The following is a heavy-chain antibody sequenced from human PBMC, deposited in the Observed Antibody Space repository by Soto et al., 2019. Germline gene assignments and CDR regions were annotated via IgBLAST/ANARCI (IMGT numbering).Heavy chain of an antibody. CDR1: GGSFSGYY. CDR3: ARVRTVGMSGSPGDS. J-gene: IGHJ4*02. CDR2: INHSGST. V-gene: IGHV4-34*01. Sequence: SETLSLTCAVYGGSFSGYYWSLIRQPPGKGLEWIGEINHSGSTNYNPSLWSRVTISVDTSKNQFSLRVNSVTAADTAVFYCARVRTVGMSGSPGDSWGQGTLVTVSS. D-gene: IGHD3-10*01.